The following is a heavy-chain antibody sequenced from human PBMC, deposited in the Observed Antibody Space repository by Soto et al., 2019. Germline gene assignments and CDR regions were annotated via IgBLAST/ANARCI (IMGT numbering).Heavy chain of an antibody. D-gene: IGHD6-13*01. CDR3: ARGIRIAPTTDGRFDT. J-gene: IGHJ5*02. V-gene: IGHV1-18*01. CDR2: ISAYNGNT. CDR1: GYSFTSYG. Sequence: GXVVKGSCKAAGYSFTSYGSRWVRQATGQGLEWMGWISAYNGNTNYAQKLQGRVTMTTDTSTSTAYMELRSLRSDDTAVYYCARGIRIAPTTDGRFDTWGQATLVTLSS.